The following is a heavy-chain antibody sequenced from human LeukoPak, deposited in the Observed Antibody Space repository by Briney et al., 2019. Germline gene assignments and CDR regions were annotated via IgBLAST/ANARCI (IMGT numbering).Heavy chain of an antibody. V-gene: IGHV3-11*01. CDR1: GFTFSDYY. Sequence: GGSLRLSCAASGFTFSDYYMSWIRQAPGKGLEWVSYISSSGSTIYYADSVKGRFTISRDNAKNSLHLQMNSLRAEDTAVYYCARKWVHTRGWKNYYYYYGMDVWGQGTTVTVSS. CDR2: ISSSGSTI. CDR3: ARKWVHTRGWKNYYYYYGMDV. J-gene: IGHJ6*02. D-gene: IGHD5-12*01.